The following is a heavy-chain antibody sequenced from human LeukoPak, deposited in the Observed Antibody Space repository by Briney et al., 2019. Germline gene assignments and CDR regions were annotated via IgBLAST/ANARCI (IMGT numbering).Heavy chain of an antibody. CDR2: INPNSGGT. CDR1: GYTFTSYG. V-gene: IGHV1-2*04. D-gene: IGHD4-11*01. J-gene: IGHJ4*02. Sequence: ASVKVSCKASGYTFTSYGISWVRQAPGQGLEWMGWINPNSGGTKYAQKFQGWVTMTRDTSISTAYMELSRLTSDDTAVYYCARGSVGARSNYVGARHYYFDYWGQGTLVTVSS. CDR3: ARGSVGARSNYVGARHYYFDY.